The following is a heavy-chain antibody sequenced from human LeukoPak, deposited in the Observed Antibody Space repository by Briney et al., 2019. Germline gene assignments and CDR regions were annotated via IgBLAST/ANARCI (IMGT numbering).Heavy chain of an antibody. D-gene: IGHD2-2*01. CDR2: ISGSGGST. CDR1: GFTCSSYA. J-gene: IGHJ6*03. Sequence: GSLRLSCAASGFTCSSYAMSWVREAPGKGLEWVSAISGSGGSTYYADSVKGRFTISRDNSKNTLYLQMNSLRAEDTALYYCARVSSSTLALYYYMDVWGKGTTVTVSS. V-gene: IGHV3-23*01. CDR3: ARVSSSTLALYYYMDV.